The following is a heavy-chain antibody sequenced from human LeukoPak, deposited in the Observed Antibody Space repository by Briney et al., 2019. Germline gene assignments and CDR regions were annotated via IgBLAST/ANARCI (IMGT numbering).Heavy chain of an antibody. Sequence: SETLSSPALSMVGPQWLLLELDPPAPGKGLEWIGEINHSGSTNYNPSLKSRVTISVDTSKNQFSLKLSSVTAADTAVYYCARGGRHTGSFGYWGQGTLVTVSS. D-gene: IGHD3-10*01. J-gene: IGHJ4*02. CDR2: INHSGST. CDR3: ARGGRHTGSFGY. V-gene: IGHV4-34*01. CDR1: VGPQWLL.